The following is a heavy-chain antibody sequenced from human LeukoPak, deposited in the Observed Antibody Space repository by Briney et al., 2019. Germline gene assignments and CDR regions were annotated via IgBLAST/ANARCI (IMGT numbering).Heavy chain of an antibody. CDR3: ASPSGIAAAGRDYYYYMDV. CDR1: GGTFSSYA. J-gene: IGHJ6*03. Sequence: SVKVSCKASGGTFSSYAISWVRQAPGQGLGWMGGIIPIFGTANYAQKFQGRVTITTDESTSTAYMELSSLRSEDTAVYYCASPSGIAAAGRDYYYYMDVWGKGTTVTVSS. V-gene: IGHV1-69*05. CDR2: IIPIFGTA. D-gene: IGHD6-13*01.